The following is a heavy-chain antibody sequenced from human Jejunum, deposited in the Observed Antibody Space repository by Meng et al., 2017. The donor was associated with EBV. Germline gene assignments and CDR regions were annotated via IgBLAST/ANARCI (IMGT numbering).Heavy chain of an antibody. Sequence: VQLVESGGGLVQPGGSLRLSCAASGFTFSNYWMHWVRQSPGKGLIYVSRINSDGTNTGYTDSVKGRFTISRDNAKNTLYLEMNSLRAEDTAVYYCARAITVTTLNWLDPWGQGILVTVSS. CDR1: GFTFSNYW. CDR3: ARAITVTTLNWLDP. CDR2: INSDGTNT. D-gene: IGHD4-17*01. J-gene: IGHJ5*02. V-gene: IGHV3-74*01.